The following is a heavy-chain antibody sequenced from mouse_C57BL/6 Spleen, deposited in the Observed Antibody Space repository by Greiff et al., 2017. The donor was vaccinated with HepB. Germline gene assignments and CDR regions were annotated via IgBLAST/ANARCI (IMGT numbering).Heavy chain of an antibody. Sequence: VKLMESDAELVKPGASVKISCKVSGYTFTDHTIHWMKQRPEQGLEWIGYIYPRDGSTKYNEKFKGKATLTADKSSSTAYMQLNSLTSEDSAVYFCARDYYYGSSYLFDYWGQGTTLTVSS. CDR1: GYTFTDHT. V-gene: IGHV1-78*01. CDR3: ARDYYYGSSYLFDY. D-gene: IGHD1-1*01. J-gene: IGHJ2*01. CDR2: IYPRDGST.